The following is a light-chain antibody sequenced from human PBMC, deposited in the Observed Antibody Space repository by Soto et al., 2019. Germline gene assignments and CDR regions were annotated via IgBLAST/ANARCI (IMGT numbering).Light chain of an antibody. Sequence: QSVLTQPASVSGSPGQSITISCTGTSSDVGDYNYVSWYQYHPGKAPKLMIYDVSNRPSGVSNRFSGSKSGNTASLTFSGLQAEDEADYYCSSYTSSNTYVFGTGTKVTVL. CDR2: DVS. CDR1: SSDVGDYNY. J-gene: IGLJ1*01. CDR3: SSYTSSNTYV. V-gene: IGLV2-14*03.